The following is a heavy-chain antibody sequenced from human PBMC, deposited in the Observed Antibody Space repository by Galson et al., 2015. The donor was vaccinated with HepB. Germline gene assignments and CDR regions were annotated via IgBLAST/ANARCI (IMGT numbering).Heavy chain of an antibody. CDR1: GYTFTGYY. CDR3: ARDSVHVLDSDNFGWCDP. Sequence: SVKVSCKASGYTFTGYYIHWVRQAPGQGLEWMGWINPNSGGVHYVQKFQGRITMASDRSISTAYMELNRLIFDDTAVYYCARDSVHVLDSDNFGWCDPWGQGTLVTVSS. V-gene: IGHV1-2*02. D-gene: IGHD3/OR15-3a*01. J-gene: IGHJ5*02. CDR2: INPNSGGV.